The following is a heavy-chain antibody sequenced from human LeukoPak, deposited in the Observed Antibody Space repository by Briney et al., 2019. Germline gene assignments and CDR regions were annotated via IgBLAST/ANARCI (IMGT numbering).Heavy chain of an antibody. Sequence: GGSLRLSCAASGFTFSNYALSWVRQAPGKGREWVSAISDSGGSTYYADSVKGRFTVSRDNSKNTLYLQMNSLRAEDTAIYYRAKPGIVGATYFDYWGQGTLVTVSS. J-gene: IGHJ4*02. CDR3: AKPGIVGATYFDY. CDR2: ISDSGGST. V-gene: IGHV3-23*01. D-gene: IGHD1-26*01. CDR1: GFTFSNYA.